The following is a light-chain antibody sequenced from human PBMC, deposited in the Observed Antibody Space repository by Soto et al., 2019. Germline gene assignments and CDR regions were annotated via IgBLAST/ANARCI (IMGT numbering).Light chain of an antibody. J-gene: IGKJ2*01. Sequence: DIQMTQSPSSLSASVGDRVTITCRASQSISSYLYWYQQKPGKAPKLLIYAASSLQIGVPSRFSGSGSGTDFTLTISSLQHEDVATYYCQQSYSTPLYTFGQWTKLEIK. CDR1: QSISSY. CDR3: QQSYSTPLYT. CDR2: AAS. V-gene: IGKV1-39*01.